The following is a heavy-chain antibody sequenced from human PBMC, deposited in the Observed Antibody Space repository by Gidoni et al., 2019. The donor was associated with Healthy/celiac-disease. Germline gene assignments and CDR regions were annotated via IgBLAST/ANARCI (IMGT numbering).Heavy chain of an antibody. Sequence: EVHPVEPGGGLVNPGGSLGLSLSASGLPPSPYSMNWVRQAPGKGLEWVSSTDGSSTYIYYADSVKGRFTVSRDNAKNSLYLQMSSLRAEDTAVYYCARLRSGSGWYYFDFWGPGTLVTVSS. CDR2: TDGSSTYI. CDR3: ARLRSGSGWYYFDF. V-gene: IGHV3-21*01. D-gene: IGHD6-19*01. J-gene: IGHJ4*02. CDR1: GLPPSPYS.